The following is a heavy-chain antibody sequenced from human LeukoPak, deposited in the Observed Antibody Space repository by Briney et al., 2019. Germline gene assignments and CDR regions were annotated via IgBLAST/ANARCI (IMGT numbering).Heavy chain of an antibody. CDR2: IYTSGST. D-gene: IGHD3-3*01. J-gene: IGHJ5*02. CDR3: ARAGYDFWSGYSNWFDP. CDR1: DGSISSYY. V-gene: IGHV4-4*07. Sequence: SETLSLTCTVSDGSISSYYWSWIRQPAGKGLEWIGRIYTSGSTNYNPSLKSRVTMSVDTSKNQFSLKLSSVTAADTAVYYCARAGYDFWSGYSNWFDPWGQGTLVTVSS.